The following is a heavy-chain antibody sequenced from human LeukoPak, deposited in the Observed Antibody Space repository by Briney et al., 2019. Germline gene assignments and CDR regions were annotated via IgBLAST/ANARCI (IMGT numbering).Heavy chain of an antibody. CDR3: ARDSSSLGAFDI. CDR2: IYSGGST. V-gene: IGHV3-66*01. D-gene: IGHD6-19*01. J-gene: IGHJ3*02. Sequence: GGSLRLSCAASGFTVSSNYMSWVRQAPGKGLEWVSVIYSGGSTYYADSVTGRFTTSRDNSKNTLYLQRNSLRAEHTAVYYCARDSSSLGAFDIWGQGTMVTVSS. CDR1: GFTVSSNY.